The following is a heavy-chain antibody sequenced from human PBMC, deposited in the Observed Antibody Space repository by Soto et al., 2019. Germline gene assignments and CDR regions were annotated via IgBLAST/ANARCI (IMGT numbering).Heavy chain of an antibody. Sequence: ASVKVSCKASGYTFTGYYMHWVRQAPGQGLEWMGWINPNSGGTNYAQKFQGRVTMTRDTSISTAYMELSRLRSDDTAVYYCARVSKYYYDSSGYFPWGQGNLVTVSS. CDR1: GYTFTGYY. CDR2: INPNSGGT. D-gene: IGHD3-22*01. J-gene: IGHJ5*02. V-gene: IGHV1-2*02. CDR3: ARVSKYYYDSSGYFP.